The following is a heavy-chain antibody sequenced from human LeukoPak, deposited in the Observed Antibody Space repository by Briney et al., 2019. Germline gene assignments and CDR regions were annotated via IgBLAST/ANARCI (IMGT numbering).Heavy chain of an antibody. CDR3: AAQGVFSHGGY. D-gene: IGHD3-16*01. CDR1: EFTFTRYE. CDR2: IYSGGST. J-gene: IGHJ4*02. V-gene: IGHV3-53*01. Sequence: GGSLRLSFAASEFTFTRYELNWVRQAPGKGLEWVSVIYSGGSTYYTDSVKGRFTISRDTSKNTLYLQMNSLRAEDTAVYYCAAQGVFSHGGYWGQGTLVTVSS.